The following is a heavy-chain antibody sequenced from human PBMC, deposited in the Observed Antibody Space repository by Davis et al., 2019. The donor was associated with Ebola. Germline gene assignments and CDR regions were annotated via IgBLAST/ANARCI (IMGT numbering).Heavy chain of an antibody. D-gene: IGHD3-3*01. Sequence: SVQVSCKASGGTFSSYAISWVRQAPGQGLEWMGGIIPIFGTANYAQKFQGRVTITADESTSTAYMELSSLRSEDTAVYYCARDSHESGGGSDYWGQGTLVTVSS. J-gene: IGHJ4*02. CDR1: GGTFSSYA. CDR2: IIPIFGTA. CDR3: ARDSHESGGGSDY. V-gene: IGHV1-69*13.